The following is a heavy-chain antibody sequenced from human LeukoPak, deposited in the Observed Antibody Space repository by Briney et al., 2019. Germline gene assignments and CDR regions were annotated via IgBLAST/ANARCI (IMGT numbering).Heavy chain of an antibody. D-gene: IGHD1-26*01. V-gene: IGHV5-51*01. CDR1: GYSFTRHW. J-gene: IGHJ4*02. CDR3: ARDTSGSYSAFEY. CDR2: IYPGDSDT. Sequence: GESLKISCQGYGYSFTRHWIGWVRQMPGKGLEWMGIIYPGDSDTRYSPSFQGQVTISADKSIRTAYLQWSSLKASDTAMYYCARDTSGSYSAFEYWGQGTLVTVSS.